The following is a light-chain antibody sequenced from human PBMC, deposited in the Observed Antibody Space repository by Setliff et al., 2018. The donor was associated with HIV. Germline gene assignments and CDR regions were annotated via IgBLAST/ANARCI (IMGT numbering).Light chain of an antibody. V-gene: IGLV2-8*01. Sequence: QSALTQPPSASGSPGQSVAISCTGTSSDIGSHNHVSWYQQYPGKAPKLMIYELSQRPSGVPDRFSGSKSGNTASLTVSGLQAEDEADYYCASYAGDGVHDIYGFGTGTKV. J-gene: IGLJ1*01. CDR3: ASYAGDGVHDIYG. CDR1: SSDIGSHNH. CDR2: ELS.